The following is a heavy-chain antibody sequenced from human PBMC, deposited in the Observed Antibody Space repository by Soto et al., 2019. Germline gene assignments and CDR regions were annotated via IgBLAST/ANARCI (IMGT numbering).Heavy chain of an antibody. CDR3: AASKEDAADGFDI. Sequence: QMQLVQSGPEVKKPGTSVKVSCKTSGFTFTSSGVQWVRQARGQRLEWIGWIVVASGNTNYAQKFQERVTITRDMSTSTAYMELSSLRYEDTAVYYCAASKEDAADGFDIWGQGTMVTVSS. J-gene: IGHJ3*02. CDR1: GFTFTSSG. V-gene: IGHV1-58*01. CDR2: IVVASGNT.